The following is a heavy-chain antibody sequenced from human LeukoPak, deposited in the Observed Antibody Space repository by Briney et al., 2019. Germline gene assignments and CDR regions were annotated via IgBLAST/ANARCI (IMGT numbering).Heavy chain of an antibody. V-gene: IGHV4-30-2*01. CDR3: ASDGFLEWLSLPGDYYYYYYTDV. Sequence: SQTLSLTCTVSGGSISSGGYYWSWIRQPPGKGLEWIGYIYHSGSTYYNPSLKSRVTISVDRSKNQFSLKLSSVTAADTAVYYCASDGFLEWLSLPGDYYYYYYTDVWGKGTTVTVSS. CDR1: GGSISSGGYY. D-gene: IGHD3-3*01. CDR2: IYHSGST. J-gene: IGHJ6*03.